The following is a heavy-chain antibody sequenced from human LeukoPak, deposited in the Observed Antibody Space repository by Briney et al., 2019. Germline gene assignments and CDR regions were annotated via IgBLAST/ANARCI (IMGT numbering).Heavy chain of an antibody. Sequence: SVKVSCKASRGTFSSYTISWVRQAPGQGLEWMGGIIPIFGTANYAQKFQGRVTITADESTSTAYMELSSLRSEDTAVYYCARVKVPAAMSGYYYYYMDVWGKGTTVTISS. V-gene: IGHV1-69*13. D-gene: IGHD2-2*01. CDR1: RGTFSSYT. CDR3: ARVKVPAAMSGYYYYYMDV. CDR2: IIPIFGTA. J-gene: IGHJ6*03.